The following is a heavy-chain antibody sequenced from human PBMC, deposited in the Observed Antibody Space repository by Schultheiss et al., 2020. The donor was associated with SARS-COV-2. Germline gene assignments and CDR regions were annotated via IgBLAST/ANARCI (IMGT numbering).Heavy chain of an antibody. Sequence: SETLSLTCTVSGGSISSYYWSWIRQPAGKGLEWIGRIYTSGSTNYNPSLKSRVTMSVDTSKNQFSLKLSSVTAADTAVYYCARDRDNWNDVRPTAPDYWGQGTLVTVSS. CDR2: IYTSGST. CDR3: ARDRDNWNDVRPTAPDY. V-gene: IGHV4-4*07. CDR1: GGSISSYY. J-gene: IGHJ4*02. D-gene: IGHD1-1*01.